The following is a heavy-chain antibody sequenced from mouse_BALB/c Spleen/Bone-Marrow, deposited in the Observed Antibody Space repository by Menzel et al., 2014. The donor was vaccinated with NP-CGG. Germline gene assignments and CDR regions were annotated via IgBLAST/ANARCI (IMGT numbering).Heavy chain of an antibody. CDR1: GYTFTDYI. J-gene: IGHJ4*01. D-gene: IGHD4-1*01. CDR2: IYPGSGSI. V-gene: IGHV1-77*01. Sequence: QVQLQQSGPELVKPGASMKMSCKASGYTFTDYIINWVKQRTGQGLEWIGEIYPGSGSIYYNEKFKGKATLTADKSSNTAYMQFSSLTSEDSAVHFCARSPNWDPYYAMDYWGQGTSVTVSS. CDR3: ARSPNWDPYYAMDY.